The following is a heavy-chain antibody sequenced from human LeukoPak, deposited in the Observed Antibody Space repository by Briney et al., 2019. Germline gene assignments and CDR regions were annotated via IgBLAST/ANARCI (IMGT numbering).Heavy chain of an antibody. CDR2: IYYSGST. J-gene: IGHJ3*02. CDR1: GGSISSHY. V-gene: IGHV4-59*11. Sequence: SETLSLTCTVSGGSISSHYWSWIRQPPGKGLEWIGYIYYSGSTNYNPSLKSRVTISVDTSKNQFSLKLSSVTAADTAVYYCAREMSSHDAFDIWGQGTMVTVSS. D-gene: IGHD6-19*01. CDR3: AREMSSHDAFDI.